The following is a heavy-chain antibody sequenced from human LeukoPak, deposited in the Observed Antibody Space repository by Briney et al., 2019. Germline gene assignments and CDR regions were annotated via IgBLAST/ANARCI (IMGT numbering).Heavy chain of an antibody. V-gene: IGHV1-69*04. CDR2: IIPILGIA. Sequence: GASVKVSCKASGGTFSSYAISWVRQAPGQGLEWMGRIIPILGIANYAQKFQGRVTITADKSTSTAYMELSSLRSEDTAVYYCARDAAVAGTTFDYWGRGTLVTVSS. CDR3: ARDAAVAGTTFDY. D-gene: IGHD6-19*01. CDR1: GGTFSSYA. J-gene: IGHJ4*02.